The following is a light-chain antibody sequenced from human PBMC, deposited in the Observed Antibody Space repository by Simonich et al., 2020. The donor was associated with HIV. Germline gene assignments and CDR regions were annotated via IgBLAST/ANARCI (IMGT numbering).Light chain of an antibody. V-gene: IGKV3D-20*02. CDR3: QQRSNWLT. Sequence: EIVLTQSPGTLSLSPGERATLSCRASQSVSSSYLARSQQEPGLAPRLLIYDASNRATGIPARFSGSGSGTDFTLTISSLEPEDFAVYYCQQRSNWLTFGGGTKLEIK. J-gene: IGKJ4*01. CDR2: DAS. CDR1: QSVSSSY.